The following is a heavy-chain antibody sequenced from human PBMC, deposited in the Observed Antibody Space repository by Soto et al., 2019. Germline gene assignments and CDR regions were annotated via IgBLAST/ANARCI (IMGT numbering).Heavy chain of an antibody. Sequence: QVQLVESGGGVVQPGRSLRLSCAASGFTFSSYGMHWVRQAPGKGLEWVAVISYDGSNKYYADSVKGRFTISRDNSKNTLYLQMNSLRAEDTAVYYCAKVPTVATRNRYYFDYWGQGTLVTVSS. CDR1: GFTFSSYG. J-gene: IGHJ4*02. CDR2: ISYDGSNK. D-gene: IGHD5-12*01. V-gene: IGHV3-30*18. CDR3: AKVPTVATRNRYYFDY.